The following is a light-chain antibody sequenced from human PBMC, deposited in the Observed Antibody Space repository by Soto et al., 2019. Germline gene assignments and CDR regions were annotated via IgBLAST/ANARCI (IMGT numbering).Light chain of an antibody. J-gene: IGKJ4*01. CDR2: KSS. Sequence: DIQMTQSPTTLSASVGDRVTITCRASQSLITWLAWYQQKPGKAPKLLIHKSSTLGSGVPSRFSGSGYGTESTLTISSIQPDDFATYYCQQYKAYPLTFGGGTKVEIK. V-gene: IGKV1-5*03. CDR1: QSLITW. CDR3: QQYKAYPLT.